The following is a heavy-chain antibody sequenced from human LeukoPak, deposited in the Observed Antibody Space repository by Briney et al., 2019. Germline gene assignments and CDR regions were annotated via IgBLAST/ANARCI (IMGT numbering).Heavy chain of an antibody. CDR3: ARDSSNSYDY. D-gene: IGHD1-1*01. CDR1: GFTFSHYY. J-gene: IGHJ4*02. CDR2: ISSSGSIL. V-gene: IGHV3-11*04. Sequence: GGSLRLSCAASGFTFSHYYMSWIRQAPVKGLEWVSYISSSGSILYYADSVKGRFTISRDNAKNSLYLQMNSLRAEDTAVYYCARDSSNSYDYWGQGTLVTVSS.